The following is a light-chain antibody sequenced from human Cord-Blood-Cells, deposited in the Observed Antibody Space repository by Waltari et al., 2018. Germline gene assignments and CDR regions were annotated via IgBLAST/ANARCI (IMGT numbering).Light chain of an antibody. CDR1: TNGSKS. V-gene: IGLV3-21*04. CDR2: YDS. J-gene: IGLJ3*02. Sequence: SSVLTQPPSVSVAPGKTARITCGGTTNGSKSVPWYQRKPGQHPALVIYYDSSRPSGIPERFSGSNSGNTATLTISRVEAGDEADYYCQVWDSSSDHPVFGGGTKLTVL. CDR3: QVWDSSSDHPV.